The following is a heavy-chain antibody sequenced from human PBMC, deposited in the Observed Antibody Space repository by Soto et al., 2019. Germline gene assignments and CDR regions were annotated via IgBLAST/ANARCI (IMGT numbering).Heavy chain of an antibody. Sequence: GGSLRLSCAASGFTFSSYAMSWVRQAPGKGLEWVSAISGSGGSTYYADSVKGRFTISRDNSKNTLYLQMNSLRAEDTAVYYCAKDPRGDCSSTSCYANYYYGMDVWGQGTTVTVSS. D-gene: IGHD2-2*01. CDR3: AKDPRGDCSSTSCYANYYYGMDV. J-gene: IGHJ6*02. CDR2: ISGSGGST. V-gene: IGHV3-23*01. CDR1: GFTFSSYA.